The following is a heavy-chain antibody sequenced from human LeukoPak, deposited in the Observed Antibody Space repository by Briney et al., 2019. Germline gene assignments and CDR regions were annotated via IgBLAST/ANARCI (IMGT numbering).Heavy chain of an antibody. CDR2: IGTSGKYI. J-gene: IGHJ3*01. CDR1: GFTFSDST. V-gene: IGHV3-21*01. Sequence: PGGSLRLSCAASGFTFSDSTMNWVRQAPGKGLEWVSSIGTSGKYIYYADSVKGRFTVSRDNAKNSLFLQMNSLRGEDTAVYYCARGNPNRNALDLWGQGTMVTISS. D-gene: IGHD1-14*01. CDR3: ARGNPNRNALDL.